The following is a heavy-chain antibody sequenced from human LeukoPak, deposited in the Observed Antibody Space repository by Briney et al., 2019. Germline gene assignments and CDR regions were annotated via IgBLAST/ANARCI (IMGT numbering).Heavy chain of an antibody. V-gene: IGHV4-34*01. J-gene: IGHJ5*02. D-gene: IGHD6-13*01. Sequence: SQSLSLTRAVDAASVTVYYCRWIRHPPRNGMEWIGEINHSGSTNYNPSLKSRVTISVDTSKNQFSLKLSSVTAADTAVYYCARAAAVMFDPWGQGTLVTVSS. CDR3: ARAAAVMFDP. CDR1: AASVTVYY. CDR2: INHSGST.